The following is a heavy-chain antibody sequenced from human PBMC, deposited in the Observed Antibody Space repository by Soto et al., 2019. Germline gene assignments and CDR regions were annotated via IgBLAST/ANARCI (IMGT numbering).Heavy chain of an antibody. D-gene: IGHD5-12*01. CDR1: GGSFSGYY. J-gene: IGHJ5*02. Sequence: PSETLSLTCAVYGGSFSGYYWSWIRQPPGKGLEWIGEINHSGSTNYNPSLKSRVTISVDTSKNQFSLKLSSVTAADTAVYYCARLSYEVATILTWGQGTLVTVSS. V-gene: IGHV4-34*01. CDR2: INHSGST. CDR3: ARLSYEVATILT.